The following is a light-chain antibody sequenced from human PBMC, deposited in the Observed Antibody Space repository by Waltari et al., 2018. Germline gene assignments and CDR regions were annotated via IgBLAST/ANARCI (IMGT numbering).Light chain of an antibody. V-gene: IGKV1-12*01. CDR1: QDIKPW. CDR3: QQADSFPPLT. J-gene: IGKJ4*02. CDR2: AAS. Sequence: DIQLTQSPSSVSAFLGDRVTITWRATQDIKPWLAWYQHKPGKAPKLLVSAASSLQSAVPSRFIASVSATDFTLTISNLQPEDFATYYGQQADSFPPLTSGGGTKVE.